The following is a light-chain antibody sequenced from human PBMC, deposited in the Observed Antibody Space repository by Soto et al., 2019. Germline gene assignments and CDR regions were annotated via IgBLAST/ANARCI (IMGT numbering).Light chain of an antibody. J-gene: IGLJ2*01. Sequence: SVLTQPASVSGSPGQSITISCTGTSRDVGRYKLVSWYQQHPGKAPQVVIYEDVKLPSGVSDRFSGSKSGNTASLTISGLQADDEADYYCCSYTPRTTIYFGGGTKVPVL. V-gene: IGLV2-23*01. CDR1: SRDVGRYKL. CDR2: EDV. CDR3: CSYTPRTTIY.